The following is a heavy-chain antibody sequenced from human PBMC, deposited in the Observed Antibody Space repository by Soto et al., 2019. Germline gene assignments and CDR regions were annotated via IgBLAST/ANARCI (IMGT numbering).Heavy chain of an antibody. CDR2: IYASDSQT. J-gene: IGHJ4*02. V-gene: IGHV5-51*01. D-gene: IGHD5-12*01. Sequence: GEFLKISCRYSEYNYIDWVRQVTGKGLEWRGVIYASDSQTRYSPSFQGQITISVDKSINTAYLQWGSLRASDTGRYFCAGLRGPSSYYCDHWGQGTLVTVSS. CDR3: AGLRGPSSYYCDH. CDR1: EYNY.